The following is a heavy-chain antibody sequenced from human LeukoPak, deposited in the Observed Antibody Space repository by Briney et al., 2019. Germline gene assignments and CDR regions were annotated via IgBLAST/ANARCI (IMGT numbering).Heavy chain of an antibody. J-gene: IGHJ5*02. CDR1: GVSTTNYY. CDR3: ARDSLDYGGWFDT. CDR2: TSYRGGT. V-gene: IGHV4-59*01. Sequence: SPTLSPACTVSGVSTTNYYCDWIRQPPGKELEWIAFTSYRGGTKYNTSLKSRATISVDTSEKQVSLRVTSMTAADTAVYYCARDSLDYGGWFDTWGQGILVTVSS. D-gene: IGHD4-23*01.